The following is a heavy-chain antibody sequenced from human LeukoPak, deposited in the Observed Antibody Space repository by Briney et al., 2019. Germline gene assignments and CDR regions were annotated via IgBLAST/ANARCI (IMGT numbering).Heavy chain of an antibody. V-gene: IGHV3-7*01. Sequence: GGSLRLSCAASGYTFSSYWMSWVRQAPGKGLEWVANIKQDGSEKYYVDSVKGRFTISRDNAKNSLYLQMNSLRAEDTAVYYCARLDDFWSGYWGNYYYYMDVWGKGTTVTVSS. CDR1: GYTFSSYW. CDR3: ARLDDFWSGYWGNYYYYMDV. CDR2: IKQDGSEK. J-gene: IGHJ6*03. D-gene: IGHD3-3*01.